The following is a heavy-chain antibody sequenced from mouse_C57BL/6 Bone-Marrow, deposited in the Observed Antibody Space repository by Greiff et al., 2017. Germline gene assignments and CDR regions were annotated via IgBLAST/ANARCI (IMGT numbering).Heavy chain of an antibody. CDR2: IDPSDSYT. CDR3: ARFDY. V-gene: IGHV1-59*01. CDR1: GYTFTSYW. J-gene: IGHJ2*01. Sequence: LQQPGAELVRPGTSVQLSCKASGYTFTSYWMHWVKQRPGQGLEWIGVIDPSDSYTNYNQKFKGKATLTVDTSSSTAYMQLSSLTSEDSAVYYCARFDYWGQGTTLTVSS.